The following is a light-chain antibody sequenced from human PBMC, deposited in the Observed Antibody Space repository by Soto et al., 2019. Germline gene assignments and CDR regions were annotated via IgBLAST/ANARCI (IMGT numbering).Light chain of an antibody. J-gene: IGKJ1*01. V-gene: IGKV1-5*01. CDR3: QQYDGYSPT. CDR2: DAS. Sequence: DIQMTQSPSTLSASVGDRVTITCRASQSISSWLAWYQQKPGRAPKLLIYDASSLESGVPSRFSGSGPGTEFTLTISSLQPDDFATYYCQQYDGYSPTFGQGTKVDIK. CDR1: QSISSW.